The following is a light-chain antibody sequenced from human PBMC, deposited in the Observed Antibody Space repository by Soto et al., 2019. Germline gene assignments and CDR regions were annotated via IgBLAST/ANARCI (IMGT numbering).Light chain of an antibody. CDR2: GAS. V-gene: IGKV3-15*01. Sequence: IVMTQSPATLAVPPGERATLSCRASQSVSSNLAWYQQKPGQAPRLLIYGASTRATGIPARLSGSGSGTEFTLTISSLQSEDFAVYYCQQYASSVTFGGGTKVDIK. J-gene: IGKJ4*01. CDR1: QSVSSN. CDR3: QQYASSVT.